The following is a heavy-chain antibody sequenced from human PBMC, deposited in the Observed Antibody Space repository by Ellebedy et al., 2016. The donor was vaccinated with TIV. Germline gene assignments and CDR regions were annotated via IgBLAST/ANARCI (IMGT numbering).Heavy chain of an antibody. Sequence: PGGSLRLSCTASAFTFSAYGMQWVRQAPGEGLEWVAVIAHDGSVIHYADSVKGRFTISRDNSKNTLSLQMYSLRPEDTAVYYCAKERDPLASTSFDSWGQGNLVTVSS. D-gene: IGHD1-1*01. CDR2: IAHDGSVI. V-gene: IGHV3-30*18. CDR1: AFTFSAYG. J-gene: IGHJ4*02. CDR3: AKERDPLASTSFDS.